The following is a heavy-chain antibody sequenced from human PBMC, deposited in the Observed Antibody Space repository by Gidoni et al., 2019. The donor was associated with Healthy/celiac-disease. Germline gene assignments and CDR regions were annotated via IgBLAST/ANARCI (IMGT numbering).Heavy chain of an antibody. J-gene: IGHJ6*02. Sequence: VQLVESGGGLVQPGGSLRLSCAASGFTFSSYEMNWVRQAPGKGLEWVSYISSSGSTRYYADSVKGRFTIARDNAKNSLYLQMNSLRAEDTAVYYCATNPVYYYYGMDVWGQGTTVTVSS. CDR1: GFTFSSYE. CDR3: ATNPVYYYYGMDV. CDR2: ISSSGSTR. V-gene: IGHV3-48*03.